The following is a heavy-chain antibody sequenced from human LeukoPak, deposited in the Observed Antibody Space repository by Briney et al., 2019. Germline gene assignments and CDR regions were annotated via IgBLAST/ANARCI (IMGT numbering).Heavy chain of an antibody. J-gene: IGHJ6*02. Sequence: SVKISCKACGGTFSSYAISWVRQAPGQGLEWMGRIIPILGIANYAQKFQGRVTIAADKSTSTAYMELSSLRSEDTAVYYCASDGIAAAGHYYYGMDVWGQGTTVTVSS. CDR3: ASDGIAAAGHYYYGMDV. D-gene: IGHD6-13*01. CDR1: GGTFSSYA. V-gene: IGHV1-69*04. CDR2: IIPILGIA.